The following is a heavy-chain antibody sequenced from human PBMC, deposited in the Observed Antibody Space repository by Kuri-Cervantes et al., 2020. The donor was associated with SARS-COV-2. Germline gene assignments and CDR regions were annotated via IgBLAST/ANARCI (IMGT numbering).Heavy chain of an antibody. Sequence: GESLKISCEGSGYSFTSYWITWVRQMPGKGLEWLGRIDPTDSYTNYSPSFQGHVTISADKSISTAYLQWSSLKASDTAMYYCARRNGYNQDYWGQGTLVTVSS. J-gene: IGHJ4*02. CDR1: GYSFTSYW. D-gene: IGHD5-24*01. CDR2: IDPTDSYT. CDR3: ARRNGYNQDY. V-gene: IGHV5-10-1*01.